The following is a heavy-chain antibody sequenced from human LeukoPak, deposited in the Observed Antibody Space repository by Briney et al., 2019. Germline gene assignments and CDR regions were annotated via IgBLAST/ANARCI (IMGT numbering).Heavy chain of an antibody. D-gene: IGHD3-3*01. V-gene: IGHV1-46*01. Sequence: ASVKVSCKASGYTFTSYYMHWVRQAPGQGLEWMGIVNPSGGSTSYAQKFQGRVTMTRDTSTSTVYMELSSLRSEDTAVYYCASELYYDFWSGYGYYYYYMDVWGKGTTVTVSS. J-gene: IGHJ6*03. CDR1: GYTFTSYY. CDR3: ASELYYDFWSGYGYYYYYMDV. CDR2: VNPSGGST.